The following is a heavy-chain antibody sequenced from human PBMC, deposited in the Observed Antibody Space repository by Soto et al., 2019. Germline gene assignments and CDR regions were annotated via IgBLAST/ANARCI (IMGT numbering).Heavy chain of an antibody. D-gene: IGHD5-18*01. CDR1: GFTFDDYT. V-gene: IGHV3-43*01. CDR3: AKDTGYGWSYGMDV. CDR2: ISWDGGST. J-gene: IGHJ6*02. Sequence: EVQLVESGGVVVQPGGSLRLSCAASGFTFDDYTMHWFRQAPGKGLEWVSLISWDGGSTYYADFVKGRFTISKENSKNTLDLQMNRLRTEDTALYYFAKDTGYGWSYGMDVRGQGTTVTGS.